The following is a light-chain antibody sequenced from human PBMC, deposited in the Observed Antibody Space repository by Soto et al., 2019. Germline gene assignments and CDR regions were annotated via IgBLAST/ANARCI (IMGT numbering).Light chain of an antibody. CDR2: AAS. J-gene: IGKJ4*01. CDR1: QSISSY. CDR3: QQSYSTPPLT. V-gene: IGKV1-39*01. Sequence: DIPMTQSPSSLYASVGDSVTITCRASQSISSYLNWYQQKPGKAPKLLIYAASSLQSGVPSKFSGSGSGTDFTLTISRLQPEDFATYYCQQSYSTPPLTFAGGTKVEIK.